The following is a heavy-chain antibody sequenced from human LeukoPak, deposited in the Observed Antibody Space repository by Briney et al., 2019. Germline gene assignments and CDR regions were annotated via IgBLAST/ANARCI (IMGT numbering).Heavy chain of an antibody. CDR1: GYTYTPYY. CDR2: INPNSGGT. D-gene: IGHD3-9*01. Sequence: ASVRVSYTASGYTYTPYYMHWVRQAPGQRLEWMGWINPNSGGTNYAQKFQGRVTMTRDTSISTAYMELSRLRSDDTAVYYCASLRYFDWLLGFDYWGQGTLVSVSS. V-gene: IGHV1-2*02. CDR3: ASLRYFDWLLGFDY. J-gene: IGHJ4*02.